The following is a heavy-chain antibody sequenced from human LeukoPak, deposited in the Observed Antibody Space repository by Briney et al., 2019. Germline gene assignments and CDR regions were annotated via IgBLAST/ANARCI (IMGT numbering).Heavy chain of an antibody. Sequence: NPGGSLRLSCAASGFTFTNAWMNWVRQAPGKGLEWVGRIKSNSDGGTTDYAAPVKGRFTISRDDSKHTVYLQMDSLKIEDTAVYYCSTLLHWGQGALVTVSS. J-gene: IGHJ4*02. CDR1: GFTFTNAW. CDR3: STLLH. CDR2: IKSNSDGGTT. V-gene: IGHV3-15*07.